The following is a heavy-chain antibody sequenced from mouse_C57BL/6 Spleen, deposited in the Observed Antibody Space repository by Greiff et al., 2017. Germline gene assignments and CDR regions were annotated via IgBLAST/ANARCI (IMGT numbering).Heavy chain of an antibody. CDR1: GYAFSSYW. J-gene: IGHJ2*01. Sequence: VQLQQSGAELVKPGASVKISCKASGYAFSSYWMNWVKQRPGKGLEWIGQIYPGDGDTNYNGKFKGKATLTADKSSSTAYMQLSSLTSEDSAVYFCARSEDYNYFDYWGQGTTLTVSS. CDR2: IYPGDGDT. V-gene: IGHV1-80*01. CDR3: ARSEDYNYFDY. D-gene: IGHD2-4*01.